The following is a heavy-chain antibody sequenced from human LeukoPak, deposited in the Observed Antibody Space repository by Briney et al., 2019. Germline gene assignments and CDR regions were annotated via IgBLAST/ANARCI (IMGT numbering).Heavy chain of an antibody. V-gene: IGHV3-7*01. CDR2: IKQDGSEK. D-gene: IGHD3-10*02. CDR3: AELGITMIGGV. CDR1: GFTFANYW. Sequence: GGSLRLSCAASGFTFANYWMSWVRQAPGKGLEWVANIKQDGSEKYSVDSVKGRFTISRDNAKNSLYLQTNSLRAEDTAVYCCAELGITMIGGVWGKGTTVTISS. J-gene: IGHJ6*04.